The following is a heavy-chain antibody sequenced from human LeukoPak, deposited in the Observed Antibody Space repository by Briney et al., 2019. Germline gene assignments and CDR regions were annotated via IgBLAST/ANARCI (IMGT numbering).Heavy chain of an antibody. CDR3: ARDGGRFDFDY. D-gene: IGHD2-15*01. V-gene: IGHV3-33*01. J-gene: IGHJ4*02. Sequence: GGSLRLSCAASGFTFSSYGMHWVRQAPGKGLEWVAVIWYDGSNKYYADSVKGRFTISRDNSKNTLYLQMNSLRAEDTAVYYCARDGGRFDFDYWGQGTLVTVSS. CDR1: GFTFSSYG. CDR2: IWYDGSNK.